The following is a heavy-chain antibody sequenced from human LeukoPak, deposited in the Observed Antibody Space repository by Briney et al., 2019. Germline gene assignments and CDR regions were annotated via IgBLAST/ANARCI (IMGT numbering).Heavy chain of an antibody. Sequence: GGSLRLSCAASGFTFSSYSMNWVRQAPGKGLEWVSYISSSSTIYYADSVKGRFTISRDNAKNSLYLQMNSLRAEDTAVYYCARERYGDYGFDYWGQGTLVTVSS. J-gene: IGHJ4*02. CDR2: ISSSSTI. D-gene: IGHD4-17*01. V-gene: IGHV3-48*01. CDR1: GFTFSSYS. CDR3: ARERYGDYGFDY.